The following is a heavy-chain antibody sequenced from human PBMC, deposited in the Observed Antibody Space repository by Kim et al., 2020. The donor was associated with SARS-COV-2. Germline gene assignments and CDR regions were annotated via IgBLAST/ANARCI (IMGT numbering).Heavy chain of an antibody. CDR2: ISYDGRVK. Sequence: GGSLRLSCAASGFSFSNYAMHWVRQAPGKGLEWVAVISYDGRVKYYADSVKGRFTISRDSSKNTLYLQMNSLRAEDTAIYYCARDMLRGAPDYLDYWGQGTLFTVSS. CDR1: GFSFSNYA. V-gene: IGHV3-30*04. CDR3: ARDMLRGAPDYLDY. J-gene: IGHJ4*02. D-gene: IGHD3-10*01.